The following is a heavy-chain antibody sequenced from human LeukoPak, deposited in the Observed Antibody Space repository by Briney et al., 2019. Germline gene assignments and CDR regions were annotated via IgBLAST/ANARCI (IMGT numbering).Heavy chain of an antibody. CDR1: GGSISSSSYY. Sequence: PSETLSLTCTVSGGSISSSSYYWGWIRQPPGKGLEWIGSIYYSGSTYYNPSLKSRVTISVDTSKNQFSLKLSSVTAADTAVYYCASLDIVVVPAGRYWGQGTLVTVSS. J-gene: IGHJ4*02. CDR3: ASLDIVVVPAGRY. CDR2: IYYSGST. D-gene: IGHD2-2*01. V-gene: IGHV4-39*01.